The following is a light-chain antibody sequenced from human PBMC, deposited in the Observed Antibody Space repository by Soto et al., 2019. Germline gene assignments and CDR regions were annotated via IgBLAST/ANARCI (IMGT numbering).Light chain of an antibody. Sequence: IVMTQSPGTLSVFQGESVTLSCRASQSVNGFLDWFQHKPGQAPRLVLKRIFIRAIGVPARFSGSGSETEFTLTINGLQSEDSGVYYCLQHYAWPWTRGQGTKV. V-gene: IGKV3-15*01. CDR1: QSVNGF. J-gene: IGKJ1*01. CDR3: LQHYAWPWT. CDR2: RIF.